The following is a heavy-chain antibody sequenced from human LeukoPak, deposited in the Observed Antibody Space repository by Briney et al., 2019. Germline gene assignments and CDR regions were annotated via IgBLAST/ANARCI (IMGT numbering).Heavy chain of an antibody. CDR1: GGSFSGYY. CDR3: ARASRPFNYGMDV. Sequence: PSETLSLTCAVYGGSFSGYYWSWIRQPPGKGLEWIGEINHSGSTNYNPSLKSRVTISVDTSKNQFSLKLSSVTAADTAVYYCARASRPFNYGMDVWGQGTTVTVSS. V-gene: IGHV4-34*01. J-gene: IGHJ6*02. CDR2: INHSGST. D-gene: IGHD2-2*01.